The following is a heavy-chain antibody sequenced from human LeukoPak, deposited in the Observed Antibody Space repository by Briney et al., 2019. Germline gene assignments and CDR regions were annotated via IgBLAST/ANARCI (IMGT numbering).Heavy chain of an antibody. CDR3: VRDRADGYNTFDY. CDR2: TSYSGNT. J-gene: IGHJ4*02. CDR1: GGSISSTVYY. V-gene: IGHV4-61*08. Sequence: SETLSLTCTVSGGSISSTVYYWSWVRQPPGKGLEWIGYTSYSGNTNYNPSLKSRVTISLDTSKKQFSLILTSVTAADTAVYYCVRDRADGYNTFDYWGQGTLVTVSS. D-gene: IGHD5-24*01.